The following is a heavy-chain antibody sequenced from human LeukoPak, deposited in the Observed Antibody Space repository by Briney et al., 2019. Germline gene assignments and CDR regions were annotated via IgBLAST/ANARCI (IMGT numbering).Heavy chain of an antibody. V-gene: IGHV3-48*01. D-gene: IGHD6-13*01. J-gene: IGHJ4*02. CDR2: ISSSSSTI. CDR1: GFTFSSYS. CDR3: ARGARYSSSWYSFDY. Sequence: PGGSLRLSCAASGFTFSSYSMNWVRQAPGKGLEWVSYISSSSSTIYYADSVKGRFTISRDNSKNTLYLQMNSLRAEDTAVYYCARGARYSSSWYSFDYWGQGTLVTVSS.